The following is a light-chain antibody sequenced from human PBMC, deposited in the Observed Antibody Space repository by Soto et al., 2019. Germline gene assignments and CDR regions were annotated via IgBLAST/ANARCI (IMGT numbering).Light chain of an antibody. J-gene: IGKJ1*01. CDR2: PPS. CDR1: QSGSGSY. Sequence: EIVMTQSPATLSVSPGERATLSCRASQSGSGSYLAWYQQKPGQAPRLLIYPPSTRATGIPDRFSGSGSGTDFTLTISRLEPEDFAVYYCQQYGSSPRTFGQGTKVDIK. V-gene: IGKV3-20*01. CDR3: QQYGSSPRT.